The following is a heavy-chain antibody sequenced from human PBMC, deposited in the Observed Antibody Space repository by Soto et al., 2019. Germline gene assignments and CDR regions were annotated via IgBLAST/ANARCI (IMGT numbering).Heavy chain of an antibody. CDR2: INHSGST. Sequence: QVQLQQWGAGLLKPSETLSLTCAVYGGSFSGYYWSWIRQPPGKGLEWIGEINHSGSTNYNPSLKSRGTISVDTSQNQFSLKLSSVTAADTAVYYCATLWFGELFPRTWFDPWGQGTLVTVSS. J-gene: IGHJ5*02. D-gene: IGHD3-10*01. CDR1: GGSFSGYY. CDR3: ATLWFGELFPRTWFDP. V-gene: IGHV4-34*01.